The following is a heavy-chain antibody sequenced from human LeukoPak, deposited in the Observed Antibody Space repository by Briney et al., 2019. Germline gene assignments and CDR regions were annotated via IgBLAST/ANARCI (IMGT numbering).Heavy chain of an antibody. CDR1: GDSISSSNCY. CDR2: IYTSGST. CDR3: ARSPLLWFGGLDI. Sequence: SETLSLTCTVSGDSISSSNCYWGWIRQPPGKGLEWIGRIYTSGSTNYKPSLKSRVTMSVDTSKNQFSLKLSSVTAADTAVYYCARSPLLWFGGLDIWGQGTMVTVSS. J-gene: IGHJ3*02. V-gene: IGHV4-39*07. D-gene: IGHD3-10*01.